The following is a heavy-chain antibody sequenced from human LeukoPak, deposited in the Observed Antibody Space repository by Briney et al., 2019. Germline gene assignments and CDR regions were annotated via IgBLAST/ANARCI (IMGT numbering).Heavy chain of an antibody. Sequence: GGSRRLSCAASGFTFSSYAMSWVRQAPGKGLEWVPAISGSGGSTYYADSVKGRFTISRDNSKNTLYLQMNSLRAEDTAVYYCAKDHDHDYVWGSYRYLYAFDIWGQGTMVTVSS. J-gene: IGHJ3*02. V-gene: IGHV3-23*01. CDR3: AKDHDHDYVWGSYRYLYAFDI. CDR1: GFTFSSYA. CDR2: ISGSGGST. D-gene: IGHD3-16*02.